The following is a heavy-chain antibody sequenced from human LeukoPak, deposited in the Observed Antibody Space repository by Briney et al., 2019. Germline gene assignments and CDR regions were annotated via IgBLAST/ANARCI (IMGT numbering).Heavy chain of an antibody. V-gene: IGHV3-74*01. Sequence: GGSLRLSCVASGFTFSSYWMHWVRQDPRKGLVWVSRINGDGRNINYADSVRGRFTISRDNAKNSLYLQMNSLRAEDTALYHCARGSIAGYDLWGRGTLVTVSS. CDR3: ARGSIAGYDL. J-gene: IGHJ2*01. D-gene: IGHD6-6*01. CDR1: GFTFSSYW. CDR2: INGDGRNI.